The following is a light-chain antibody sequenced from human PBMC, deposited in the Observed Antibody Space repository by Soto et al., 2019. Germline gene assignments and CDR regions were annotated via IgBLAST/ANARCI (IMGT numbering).Light chain of an antibody. CDR1: QSISSR. Sequence: DIQMTQSPSTLSASVGDRVTITCRASQSISSRLAWYQQKPGKAPKLLIYKASSLESGVPSRFSGSESGTEFTITISSLQPDDFATYYCQQYNSYSPYTFGQGTKLEIK. CDR3: QQYNSYSPYT. CDR2: KAS. J-gene: IGKJ2*01. V-gene: IGKV1-5*03.